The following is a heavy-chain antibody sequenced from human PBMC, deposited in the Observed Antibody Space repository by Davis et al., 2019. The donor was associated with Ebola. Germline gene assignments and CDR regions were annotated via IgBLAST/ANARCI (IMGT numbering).Heavy chain of an antibody. V-gene: IGHV4-39*07. J-gene: IGHJ4*02. Sequence: MPSETLSLTCTVSGGSISSSSYYWGWIRQPPGKGLEWIGSIYYSGSTSYNPSLKSRVTISVDTSKNQFSLKLSSVTAADTAVYYCARGGSSSSSDFDYWGQGTLVTVSS. CDR2: IYYSGST. CDR1: GGSISSSSYY. D-gene: IGHD6-6*01. CDR3: ARGGSSSSSDFDY.